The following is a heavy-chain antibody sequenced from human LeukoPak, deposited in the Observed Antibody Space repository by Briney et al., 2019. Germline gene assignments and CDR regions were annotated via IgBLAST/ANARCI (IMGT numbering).Heavy chain of an antibody. J-gene: IGHJ4*02. CDR2: TYVGGST. V-gene: IGHV3-53*01. Sequence: TGGSLRLSCAASGFTVSSNYMSWVRPAPGKGLEWLSVTYVGGSTFYAGSVKGRFTISKDNSKNTLYLQMNSLRADDTAVYYCARDHRNAGVFDYWGQGTLVTVSS. D-gene: IGHD2-2*01. CDR3: ARDHRNAGVFDY. CDR1: GFTVSSNY.